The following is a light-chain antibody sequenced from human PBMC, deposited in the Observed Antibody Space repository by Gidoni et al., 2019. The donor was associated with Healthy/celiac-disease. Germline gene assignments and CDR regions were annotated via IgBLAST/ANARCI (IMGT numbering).Light chain of an antibody. CDR2: QDS. J-gene: IGLJ2*01. Sequence: SYELTQPPSVSVSPGQTASITCSGDKLGDKYACWYQQKPGQSPVLVIYQDSKRPSGIPERFSGSNSGNTATLTISGTQAMDEADYYCQAWDSSTAGGVFGGGTNLTVL. CDR3: QAWDSSTAGGV. V-gene: IGLV3-1*01. CDR1: KLGDKY.